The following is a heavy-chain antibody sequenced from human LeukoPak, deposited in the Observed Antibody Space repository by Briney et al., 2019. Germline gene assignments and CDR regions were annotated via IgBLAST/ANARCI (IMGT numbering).Heavy chain of an antibody. Sequence: SETLSLTCTVSGGSISSYYWSWIRQPAGKGLEWIGRIYTSGSTNYNPSLKGRVTMSVATSKNQFSLKMSSVTAADTAVYYCARDRAGSGSYMDYWGQGTLVTVSS. CDR3: ARDRAGSGSYMDY. D-gene: IGHD3-10*01. J-gene: IGHJ4*02. CDR1: GGSISSYY. CDR2: IYTSGST. V-gene: IGHV4-4*07.